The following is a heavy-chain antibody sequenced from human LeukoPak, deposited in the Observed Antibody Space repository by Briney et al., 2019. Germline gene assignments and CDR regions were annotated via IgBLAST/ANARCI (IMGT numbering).Heavy chain of an antibody. D-gene: IGHD1-26*01. CDR2: IYTSGST. CDR1: GGSISSYC. J-gene: IGHJ4*02. Sequence: PSETLSLTCTVSGGSISSYCWSWLRQPAGKGLEWIGRIYTSGSTHYNPSLKSRVTMSADTSNNQFSLKLSSVTAADTAVYYCARGGGSYYFGSWGQGTLVTVSS. V-gene: IGHV4-4*07. CDR3: ARGGGSYYFGS.